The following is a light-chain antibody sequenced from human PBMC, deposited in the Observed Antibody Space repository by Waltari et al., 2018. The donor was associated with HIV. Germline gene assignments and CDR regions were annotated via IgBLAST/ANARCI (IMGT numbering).Light chain of an antibody. J-gene: IGKJ4*01. V-gene: IGKV1-39*01. CDR2: GAS. CDR3: QQSYSTPPL. CDR1: QSISSY. Sequence: DIQMTQSPSSLSASVGDRVTITCRASQSISSYLNWYQQKPGKAPKLLIYGASSLQSGVPSRFSGSGSGTDFTLTISSLQPEDFATYYCQQSYSTPPLFGGGTKVEIK.